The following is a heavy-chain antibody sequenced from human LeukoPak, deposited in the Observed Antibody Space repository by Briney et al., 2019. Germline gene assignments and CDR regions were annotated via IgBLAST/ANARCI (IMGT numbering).Heavy chain of an antibody. D-gene: IGHD6-6*01. CDR3: AGGEYSSSLGAFDI. V-gene: IGHV4-61*02. Sequence: SQTLSLTCTLSGGSINMGSSYGGWFRQLAGRGLEWIGRIYSGGTTRYNPSLNSRVNISANSSKNQFSLRLSSVTAADTAVYYCAGGEYSSSLGAFDIWGQGTMVTVSS. CDR1: GGSINMGSSY. CDR2: IYSGGTT. J-gene: IGHJ3*02.